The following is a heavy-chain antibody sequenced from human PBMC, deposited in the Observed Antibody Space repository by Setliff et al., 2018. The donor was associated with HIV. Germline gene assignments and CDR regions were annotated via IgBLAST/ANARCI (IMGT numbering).Heavy chain of an antibody. CDR1: GGSFGAHY. CDR2: IDHSGST. J-gene: IGHJ4*02. D-gene: IGHD4-17*01. V-gene: IGHV4-34*01. CDR3: AGQYGDYALDY. Sequence: LSLTCAVYGGSFGAHYWSWIRQPPGKGLEWIGEIDHSGSTNISPSLKSRVALSIDASKGHFSLKLTSVTAADTAIYYCAGQYGDYALDYWGQGTLVTVSS.